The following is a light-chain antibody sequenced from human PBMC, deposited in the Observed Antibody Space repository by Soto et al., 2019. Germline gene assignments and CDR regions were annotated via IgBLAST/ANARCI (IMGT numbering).Light chain of an antibody. V-gene: IGLV2-8*01. Sequence: QSALTQPPSASGSPGQSLTISCTGNSSDVGGYNYVSWYQQHPGKAPKLMIYEVSKRPSGVPDRFSGSKSGNTASLTVSGLQAEDEADYYCSSYAGSNRVFGGGTKVTVL. CDR2: EVS. CDR3: SSYAGSNRV. J-gene: IGLJ2*01. CDR1: SSDVGGYNY.